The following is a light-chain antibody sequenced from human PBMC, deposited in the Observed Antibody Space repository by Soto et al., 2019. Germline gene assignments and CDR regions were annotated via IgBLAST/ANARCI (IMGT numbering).Light chain of an antibody. CDR1: QSVSSN. J-gene: IGKJ3*01. CDR3: QQYNTWPLT. V-gene: IGKV3-15*01. CDR2: DAS. Sequence: ETVMTQSPATLSVSPGERPTLSCRASQSVSSNLAWYQQKPGQAPRLLIYDASTRATGIPARFSGSGSGTEFTLTISSLQSEDFAVYDCQQYNTWPLTFGTGTKVDIK.